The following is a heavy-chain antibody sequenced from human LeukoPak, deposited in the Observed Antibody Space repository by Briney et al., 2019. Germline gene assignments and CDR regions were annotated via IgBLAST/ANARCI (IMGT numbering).Heavy chain of an antibody. D-gene: IGHD3-10*01. Sequence: SETLSLTCTVSGNSISSGDYYWSWIRQPAGKGLEWIGRIYTSGSTNYNPSLKSRVTMSVDTSKNQFSLKLSFVTAADTAVYYCARELGGITMVRGVIVPNYYYYYYMDVWGKGTTVTISS. CDR3: ARELGGITMVRGVIVPNYYYYYYMDV. J-gene: IGHJ6*03. V-gene: IGHV4-61*02. CDR2: IYTSGST. CDR1: GNSISSGDYY.